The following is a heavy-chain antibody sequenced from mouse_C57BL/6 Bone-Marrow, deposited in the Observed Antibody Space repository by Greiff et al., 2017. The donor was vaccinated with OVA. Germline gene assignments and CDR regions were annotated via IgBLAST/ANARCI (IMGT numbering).Heavy chain of an antibody. CDR2: SRNKANDYTT. CDR3: ARDASYGYDY. Sequence: EVQRVESGGGLVQSGRSLRLSCATSGFTFSDFYMEWVRQAPGKGLEWIAASRNKANDYTTEYSASVKGRFIVSRDTSQSILYLQMNALRAEDTAIYYCARDASYGYDYWGQGTTLTVSS. D-gene: IGHD2-2*01. CDR1: GFTFSDFY. J-gene: IGHJ2*01. V-gene: IGHV7-1*01.